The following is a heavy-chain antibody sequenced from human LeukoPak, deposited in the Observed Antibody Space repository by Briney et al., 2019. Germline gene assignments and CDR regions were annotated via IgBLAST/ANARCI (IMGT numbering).Heavy chain of an antibody. CDR2: ISGSGGST. Sequence: GGSLRLSCAASGFTFSSYAMSWVRQAPGKGLEWVSAISGSGGSTYYADSVKGRFTISRDNSKNTLYLQMNSLRSEDTAVYYCARDTLVDTAMVTIYYYYGMDVWGQGTTVTVSS. D-gene: IGHD5-18*01. CDR3: ARDTLVDTAMVTIYYYYGMDV. J-gene: IGHJ6*02. V-gene: IGHV3-23*01. CDR1: GFTFSSYA.